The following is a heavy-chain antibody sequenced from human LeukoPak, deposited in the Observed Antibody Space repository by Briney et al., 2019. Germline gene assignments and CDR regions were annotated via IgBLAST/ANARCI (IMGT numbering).Heavy chain of an antibody. V-gene: IGHV3-7*03. CDR3: AKGGIVGATPFDY. CDR2: IKQDGSEK. CDR1: GFTFSTFW. Sequence: PGGSLRLSCAASGFTFSTFWMSWVRQAPGKGLEWVAKIKQDGSEKYYVDSVKGRFTISRDNAKNSLYLQMNSLRAEDTAVYYCAKGGIVGATPFDYWGQGTLVTVSS. D-gene: IGHD1-26*01. J-gene: IGHJ4*02.